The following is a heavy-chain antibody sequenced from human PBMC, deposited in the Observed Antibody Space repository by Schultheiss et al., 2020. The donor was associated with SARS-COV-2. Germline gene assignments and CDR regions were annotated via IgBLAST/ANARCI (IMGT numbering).Heavy chain of an antibody. CDR1: GGSISSGGYY. D-gene: IGHD5-18*01. J-gene: IGHJ4*02. V-gene: IGHV4-31*03. CDR2: IYYSGST. CDR3: ARQKGGYSYGLTPNYYFDY. Sequence: SETLSLTCTVSGGSISSGGYYWSWIRQHPGKGLEWIGYIYYSGSTYYNPSLKSRVTISVDTSKNQFSLKLSSVTAADTAVYYCARQKGGYSYGLTPNYYFDYWGQGTLVTVSS.